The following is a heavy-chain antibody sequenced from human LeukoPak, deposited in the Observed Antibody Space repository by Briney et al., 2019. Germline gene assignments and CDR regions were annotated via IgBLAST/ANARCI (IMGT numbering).Heavy chain of an antibody. CDR1: GFTCSSYW. V-gene: IGHV3-7*01. Sequence: GGSLRLSCAASGFTCSSYWMSWVRQAPGKGLEWVANIKQDGSEKYYVDSVKGRFTISRDNAKNSLYLQMNSLRAEGTAVYYCASYGYYYYYMDVWGKGTTVTVSS. D-gene: IGHD3-10*01. J-gene: IGHJ6*03. CDR2: IKQDGSEK. CDR3: ASYGYYYYYMDV.